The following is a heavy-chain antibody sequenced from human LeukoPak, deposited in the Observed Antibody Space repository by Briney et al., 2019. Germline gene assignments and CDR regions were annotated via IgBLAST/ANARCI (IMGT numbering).Heavy chain of an antibody. CDR3: ARDLAMVRGAGSFDY. V-gene: IGHV3-21*01. D-gene: IGHD3-10*01. CDR1: GFTFSSYS. J-gene: IGHJ4*02. Sequence: PGGSLRLSCAASGFTFSSYSMNWVRQAPGKGLEWVSCISSSSSYIYYAQSVQGRVTISRDNAKNSLYLQMNSLRADDTAVYYCARDLAMVRGAGSFDYWGQGTLVTVSS. CDR2: ISSSSSYI.